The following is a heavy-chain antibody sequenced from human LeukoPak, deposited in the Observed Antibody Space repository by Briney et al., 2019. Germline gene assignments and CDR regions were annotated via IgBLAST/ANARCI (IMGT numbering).Heavy chain of an antibody. CDR1: GLTFSSYA. Sequence: GGSLRLSCAASGLTFSSYAMHWVRQAPGKGLEWVAVISYDGSNKYYADSVKGRFTISRGNSKNTLYLQMKSRGAEDPAVYYCARDSLVGHRITIFGVDLGHFDYWGQGPLVTVSS. J-gene: IGHJ4*02. CDR2: ISYDGSNK. D-gene: IGHD3-3*01. V-gene: IGHV3-30*01. CDR3: ARDSLVGHRITIFGVDLGHFDY.